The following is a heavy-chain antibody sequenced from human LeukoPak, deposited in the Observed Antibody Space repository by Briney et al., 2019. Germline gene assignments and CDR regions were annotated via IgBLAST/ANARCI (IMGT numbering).Heavy chain of an antibody. V-gene: IGHV3-64*01. CDR3: ASSMEGYNFDY. J-gene: IGHJ4*02. Sequence: PGGSLRLSCAASGFTFSSYAMHWVRQAPGKGLEYVSAISSNGGSTYYANSVKGRFTISRDNSKNTLYLQMGSLRAEDMAVYYCASSMEGYNFDYRGQGTLVTVSS. CDR2: ISSNGGST. D-gene: IGHD2/OR15-2a*01. CDR1: GFTFSSYA.